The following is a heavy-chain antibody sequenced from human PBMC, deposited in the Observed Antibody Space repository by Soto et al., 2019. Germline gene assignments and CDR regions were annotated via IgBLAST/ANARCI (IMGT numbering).Heavy chain of an antibody. Sequence: GGSLRLSCTASGFTFGDYAMSWFLQAPGKGLEWVGFIRSKAYGGTTEYDASVKGRFTISRDDSKSIAYLQMNSLKTEDTAVYYCTREGCSSTSCYVTTYYYYYMDVWGKGTTVTVSS. V-gene: IGHV3-49*03. J-gene: IGHJ6*03. CDR3: TREGCSSTSCYVTTYYYYYMDV. CDR1: GFTFGDYA. D-gene: IGHD2-2*01. CDR2: IRSKAYGGTT.